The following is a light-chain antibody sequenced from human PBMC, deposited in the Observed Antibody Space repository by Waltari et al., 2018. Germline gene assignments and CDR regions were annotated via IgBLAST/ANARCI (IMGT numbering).Light chain of an antibody. J-gene: IGKJ1*01. CDR2: LGS. CDR1: QSLLHSNGYNY. V-gene: IGKV2-28*01. CDR3: MQALHTPT. Sequence: DIVMTQSPLSLPVTPGKPASISCRSSQSLLHSNGYNYLDWYLQKQGQSPQLLIYLGSNRASGVPDRFSGSGSGTDFTLKISRVEAEDVGVYYCMQALHTPTFGQGTKVEIK.